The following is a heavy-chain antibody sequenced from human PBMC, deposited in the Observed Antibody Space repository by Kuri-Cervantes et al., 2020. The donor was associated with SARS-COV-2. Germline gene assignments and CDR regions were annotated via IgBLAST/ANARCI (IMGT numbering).Heavy chain of an antibody. CDR2: IYYSGST. V-gene: IGHV4-59*11. J-gene: IGHJ3*02. Sequence: SETLSLTCTVSGGSISSHYWSWIRQPPGKGLEWIGYIYYSGSTNYNPSLKSRVTIPVDTSKNQFSLKLSSVTAADTAVYYCARYSREWSQINPDAFDIWGQGTMVTVSS. CDR1: GGSISSHY. D-gene: IGHD3-3*01. CDR3: ARYSREWSQINPDAFDI.